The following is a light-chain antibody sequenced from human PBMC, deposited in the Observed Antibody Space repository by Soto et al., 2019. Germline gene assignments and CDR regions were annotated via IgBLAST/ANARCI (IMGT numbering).Light chain of an antibody. CDR3: HQRTNWPWT. CDR2: DTS. V-gene: IGKV3-11*01. CDR1: QSVVTS. J-gene: IGKJ1*01. Sequence: EIVLTQSPATLSLSPGERATLSCRAGQSVVTSLAWYQQKPGQPPRLLIYDTSNRATGIPARFSGSGSGTDFTLTISSLEPEDFAIYYCHQRTNWPWTFGQGTKVELK.